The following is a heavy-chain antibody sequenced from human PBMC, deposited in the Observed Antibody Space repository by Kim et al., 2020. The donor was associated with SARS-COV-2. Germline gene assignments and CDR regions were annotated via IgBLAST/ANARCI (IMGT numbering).Heavy chain of an antibody. CDR3: TRRGYSGLEDY. J-gene: IGHJ4*02. D-gene: IGHD5-12*01. Sequence: GGSLRLSCTASGFTFGDYAMSWFRQAPGKGLEWVGFIRSKAYGGTTEYAASVKGRFTISRDDSKSIAYLQMNSLKTEDTAVYYCTRRGYSGLEDYWGQGTLVTVSS. CDR2: IRSKAYGGTT. V-gene: IGHV3-49*03. CDR1: GFTFGDYA.